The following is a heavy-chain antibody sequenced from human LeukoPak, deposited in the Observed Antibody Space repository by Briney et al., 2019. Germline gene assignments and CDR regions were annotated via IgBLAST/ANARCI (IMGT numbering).Heavy chain of an antibody. V-gene: IGHV1-18*01. Sequence: ASVKVSCKASGYTFTSYGMSWVRQAPGQGLEWMGWISAYNGNTNYAQKLQGRVTMTTDTSTSTAYMELSSLRSEDTAVYYCATHFFSGSYFWDDAFDIWGQGTMVTVSS. J-gene: IGHJ3*02. D-gene: IGHD1-26*01. CDR3: ATHFFSGSYFWDDAFDI. CDR1: GYTFTSYG. CDR2: ISAYNGNT.